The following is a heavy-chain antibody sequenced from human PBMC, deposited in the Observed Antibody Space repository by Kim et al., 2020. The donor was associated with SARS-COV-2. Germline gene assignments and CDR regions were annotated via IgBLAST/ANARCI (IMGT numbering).Heavy chain of an antibody. D-gene: IGHD6-13*01. CDR3: ARHRSSSWDLDAFEL. Sequence: PTLKSRVTISIDTSKNQFSMKLSSVTAADTAVYNCARHRSSSWDLDAFELWGQGTMVTVSS. V-gene: IGHV4-59*08. J-gene: IGHJ3*01.